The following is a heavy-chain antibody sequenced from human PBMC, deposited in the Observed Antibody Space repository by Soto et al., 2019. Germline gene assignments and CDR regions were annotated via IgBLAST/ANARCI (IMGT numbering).Heavy chain of an antibody. CDR3: ARGFSGWYKEVMDV. CDR2: ISYDGSNK. J-gene: IGHJ6*02. V-gene: IGHV3-30-3*01. D-gene: IGHD6-19*01. CDR1: GFTFSSYA. Sequence: QVQLVESGGGVVQPGRSLRLSCAASGFTFSSYAMHWVRQAPGKGLEWVAVISYDGSNKYYADSVKGRFTISRDNSKNTLYMQMNSLRAEDTAVYYCARGFSGWYKEVMDVWGQGTTVTVSS.